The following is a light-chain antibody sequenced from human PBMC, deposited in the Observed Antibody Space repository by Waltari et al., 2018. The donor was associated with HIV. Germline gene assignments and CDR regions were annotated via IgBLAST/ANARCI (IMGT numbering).Light chain of an antibody. J-gene: IGLJ2*01. CDR2: DTN. Sequence: QSALTQPPSVSGAPGQSVTIPCSGSNSNIGPSFHVHWDQQVPGTAPRLLIYDTNNRPSGVPDRFSGSKSGTSASLAINGLQSEDEADYYCQSYDSRLSGSVVFGGGTKVTVL. V-gene: IGLV1-40*01. CDR3: QSYDSRLSGSVV. CDR1: NSNIGPSFH.